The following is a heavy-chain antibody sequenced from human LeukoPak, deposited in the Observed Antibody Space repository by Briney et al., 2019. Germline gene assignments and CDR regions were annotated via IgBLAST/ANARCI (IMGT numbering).Heavy chain of an antibody. D-gene: IGHD1/OR15-1a*01. V-gene: IGHV4-34*01. CDR3: ARGVYNWNIDVFDF. CDR2: INHSGST. Sequence: SETLSLTCAVYGGSFSGYYWSWIRQPPGKGLEWIGEINHSGSTNYNPSLKSRVTISVDTSKNQFFLKLNSVTAADTAVYYCARGVYNWNIDVFDFWGQGTMVTVSS. CDR1: GGSFSGYY. J-gene: IGHJ3*01.